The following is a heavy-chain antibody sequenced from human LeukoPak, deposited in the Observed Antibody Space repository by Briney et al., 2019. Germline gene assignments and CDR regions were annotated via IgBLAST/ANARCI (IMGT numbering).Heavy chain of an antibody. V-gene: IGHV4-4*09. J-gene: IGHJ4*02. CDR2: IHSSGGS. D-gene: IGHD1-26*01. CDR3: ARLGSYHDF. Sequence: SETLSFTCTVSGASISNYYWSWIRQTPEKGLEWMGHIHSSGGSSYYPSLKSRLTLSIDTSRNQLSLKLPSVTAADTAVYFCARLGSYHDFWGQGALVTVSS. CDR1: GASISNYY.